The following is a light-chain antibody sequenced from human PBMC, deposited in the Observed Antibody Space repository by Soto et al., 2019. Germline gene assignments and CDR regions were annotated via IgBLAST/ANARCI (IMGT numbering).Light chain of an antibody. J-gene: IGLJ2*01. Sequence: QSALTQPASVSGSLGQSITIPCTGTSRDVGAYDFVSWYQQYPGKAPKLVIYEVTNRPSGVSNRFSGSKSGNTASLTISGLQADDEADYYCSAWDDSLNGVVFGGGTKLTVL. CDR1: SRDVGAYDF. CDR3: SAWDDSLNGVV. CDR2: EVT. V-gene: IGLV2-14*01.